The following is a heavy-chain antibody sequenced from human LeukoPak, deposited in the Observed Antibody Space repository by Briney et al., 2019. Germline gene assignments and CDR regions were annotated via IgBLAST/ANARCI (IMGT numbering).Heavy chain of an antibody. J-gene: IGHJ4*02. V-gene: IGHV3-23*01. CDR2: ISGGGGST. Sequence: PGGSLRLSCAASGFTFSNYAMSWVRQAPGKGLEWASGISGGGGSTYYADSVKGRFTISRDNSKNTLYLQMNSLRAEDTAVYYCAKDRRYDILTGYRSPSSDYWGQGTLVTVSS. D-gene: IGHD3-9*01. CDR1: GFTFSNYA. CDR3: AKDRRYDILTGYRSPSSDY.